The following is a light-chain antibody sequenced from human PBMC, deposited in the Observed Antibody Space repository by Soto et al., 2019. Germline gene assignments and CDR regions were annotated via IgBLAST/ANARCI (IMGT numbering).Light chain of an antibody. CDR3: GSYTSTDNPFV. J-gene: IGLJ1*01. V-gene: IGLV2-14*01. CDR1: STDVGGYNY. CDR2: EVS. Sequence: QSALAQPSSVSGSPGQSITISCTGTSTDVGGYNYVSWYQHHPGKGPKLIIYEVSNRPSGVSDRFSGSKSGNKASLIISNLEAEDESDYYCGSYTSTDNPFVFGTGTKVTVL.